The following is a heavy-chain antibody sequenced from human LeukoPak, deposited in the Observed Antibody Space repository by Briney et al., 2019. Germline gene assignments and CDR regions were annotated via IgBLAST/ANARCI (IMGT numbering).Heavy chain of an antibody. CDR1: GYTFSDHY. D-gene: IGHD3-22*01. CDR2: INPNTGGT. V-gene: IGHV1-2*02. CDR3: ARDSSAWRSDLDY. J-gene: IGHJ4*02. Sequence: ASVKVSCKASGYTFSDHYAPHYIHWVQQAPGQGLEWMGWINPNTGGTNYAQSFQDRVIMTRDTSLSTAYMELSRLSSDDTAVYYCARDSSAWRSDLDYWGQGTLVTVSS.